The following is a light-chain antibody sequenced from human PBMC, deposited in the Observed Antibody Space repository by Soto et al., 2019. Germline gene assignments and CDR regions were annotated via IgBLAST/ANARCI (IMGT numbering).Light chain of an antibody. V-gene: IGKV3-20*01. CDR1: QSVNSNY. CDR3: QQYGTSPHP. CDR2: GAS. J-gene: IGKJ2*01. Sequence: EIVLTQSPGTLSLSPGERATLSCRASQSVNSNYLAWYQQKPDQVPRPLIYGASIRAAGVPDRLSGGGSGSDFTLTISILEPEDYAVYYCQQYGTSPHPFGPGTKLQIK.